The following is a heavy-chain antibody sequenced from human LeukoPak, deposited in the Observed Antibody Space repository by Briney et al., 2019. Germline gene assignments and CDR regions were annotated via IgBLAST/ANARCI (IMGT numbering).Heavy chain of an antibody. CDR1: GFTFSSYG. CDR2: IKPDGSEK. J-gene: IGHJ5*02. V-gene: IGHV3-7*01. Sequence: GGSLRLSCAASGFTFSSYGMSWVRQAPGKGLECVANIKPDGSEKNYVDSVKGRFTISRDNAKKSLSLRMNSLRAEDTAVYYCARYNSDWGCLDPWGQGTLVTVSS. D-gene: IGHD6-19*01. CDR3: ARYNSDWGCLDP.